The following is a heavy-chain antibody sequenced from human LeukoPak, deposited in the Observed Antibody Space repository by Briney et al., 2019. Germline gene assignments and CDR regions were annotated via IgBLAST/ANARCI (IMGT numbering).Heavy chain of an antibody. CDR3: ASVTMVRGPHFDY. CDR1: GFTVSSKY. D-gene: IGHD3-10*01. CDR2: MYSGGST. J-gene: IGHJ4*02. Sequence: PGGSLRLSCAASGFTVSSKYMSWVRQAPGKGLDWVSVMYSGGSTYYADSVEGRFTISRDNSKNTVYLQMNSLRAEDTAVYYCASVTMVRGPHFDYWGQGTLVTVSS. V-gene: IGHV3-53*01.